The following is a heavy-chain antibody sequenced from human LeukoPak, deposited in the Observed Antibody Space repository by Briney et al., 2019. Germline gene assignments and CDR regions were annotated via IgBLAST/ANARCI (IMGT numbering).Heavy chain of an antibody. D-gene: IGHD6-6*01. CDR3: ARDPARVAAEVLLDYYYGMDV. J-gene: IGHJ6*02. CDR2: ISAYNGNT. V-gene: IGHV1-18*01. Sequence: ASVKVSCKASGYTFTSYGISWVRQAPGQGLEWMGWISAYNGNTNYAQKLQGRVTMTTGTSTSTAYMELRSLRSDDTAVYYCARDPARVAAEVLLDYYYGMDVWGQGTTVTVSS. CDR1: GYTFTSYG.